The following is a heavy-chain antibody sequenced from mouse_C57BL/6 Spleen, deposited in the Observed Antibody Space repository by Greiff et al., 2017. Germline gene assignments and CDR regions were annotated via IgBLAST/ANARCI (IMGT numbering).Heavy chain of an antibody. V-gene: IGHV1-54*01. D-gene: IGHD1-1*01. CDR3: ARLPDYYYGSSYWFAY. CDR1: GYAFTNYL. Sequence: VQLQQSGAELVRPGTSVKVSCKASGYAFTNYLIEWVKQRPGQGLEWIGVINPGSGGTNYNEKFKGKATLTADKSSSTAYMQLSSLTSEDSAVYFCARLPDYYYGSSYWFAYWGQGTLVTVSA. J-gene: IGHJ3*01. CDR2: INPGSGGT.